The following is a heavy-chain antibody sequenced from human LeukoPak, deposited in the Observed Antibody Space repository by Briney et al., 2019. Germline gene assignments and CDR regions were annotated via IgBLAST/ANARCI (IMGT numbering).Heavy chain of an antibody. Sequence: GGSLRLSCAASGFILSSYWMHWVRQAPGKGLVWVSHINIDGSNTRYADSVKGRFTISRDNAENTLYLQMNSLRVGDTAVYYCATSRTFDYWGQGTLVTVSS. V-gene: IGHV3-74*01. CDR2: INIDGSNT. CDR1: GFILSSYW. J-gene: IGHJ4*02. CDR3: ATSRTFDY.